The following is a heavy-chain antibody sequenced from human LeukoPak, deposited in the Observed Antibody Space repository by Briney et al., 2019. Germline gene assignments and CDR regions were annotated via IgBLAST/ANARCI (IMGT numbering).Heavy chain of an antibody. Sequence: GGSLRLSCAASGFTFSSYAMCWVRQAPGKGLEWVSAISGSGGSTYYADSVKGRFTISRDNSKNTLYLQMNSLRAEDTAVYYCAKVRVDLYDSSGYYYMGGYYGMDVWGQGTTVTVSS. CDR2: ISGSGGST. J-gene: IGHJ6*02. CDR3: AKVRVDLYDSSGYYYMGGYYGMDV. CDR1: GFTFSSYA. D-gene: IGHD3-22*01. V-gene: IGHV3-23*01.